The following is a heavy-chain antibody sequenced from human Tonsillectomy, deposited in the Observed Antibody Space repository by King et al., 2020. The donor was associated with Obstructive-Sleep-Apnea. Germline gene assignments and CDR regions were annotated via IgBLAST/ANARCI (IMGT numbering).Heavy chain of an antibody. V-gene: IGHV3-7*03. Sequence: DGQLVQSGGGLVQPGGSLRLSCAASGFTFSSYWMSWVRQAPGKGLEWVANIKQDGSEKYYVDSVEGRFTISKDNAKNSLYLQMNSLRAEDTAVYYCAGITMVRGVIGYWGQGTLVTVSS. D-gene: IGHD3-10*01. CDR2: IKQDGSEK. CDR1: GFTFSSYW. CDR3: AGITMVRGVIGY. J-gene: IGHJ4*02.